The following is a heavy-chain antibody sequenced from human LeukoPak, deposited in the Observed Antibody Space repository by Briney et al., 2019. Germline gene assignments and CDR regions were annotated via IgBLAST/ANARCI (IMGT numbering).Heavy chain of an antibody. CDR1: GGSFSGYY. D-gene: IGHD3-22*01. CDR3: AREQYYYDSSGYYYAYFDY. Sequence: KPSETLSLTCAVYGGSFSGYYWSWIRQPPGKGLEWIGYIYYSGSTNYNPSLKSRVTISVDTSKNQFSLKLSSVTAADTAVYYCAREQYYYDSSGYYYAYFDYWGQGTLVTVSS. V-gene: IGHV4-59*01. J-gene: IGHJ4*02. CDR2: IYYSGST.